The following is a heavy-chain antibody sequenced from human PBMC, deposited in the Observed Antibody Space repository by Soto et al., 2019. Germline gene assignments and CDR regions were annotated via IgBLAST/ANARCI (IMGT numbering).Heavy chain of an antibody. CDR3: ASSFSRIAVAVDY. V-gene: IGHV4-39*01. J-gene: IGHJ4*02. CDR1: GGSISSSSYY. CDR2: IYYSGST. Sequence: SETLSLTCTVSGGSISSSSYYWGWIRQPPGKGLEWIGSIYYSGSTYYNPSLKSRVTISVDTSKNQFSLKLSSVTAADTAVYYCASSFSRIAVAVDYWGQGTLVTVPQ. D-gene: IGHD6-19*01.